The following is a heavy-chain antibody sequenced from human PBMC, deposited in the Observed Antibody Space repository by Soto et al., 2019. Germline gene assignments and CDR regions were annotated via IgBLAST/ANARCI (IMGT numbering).Heavy chain of an antibody. CDR3: ARGGYDCVWGSYRNFDY. J-gene: IGHJ4*02. Sequence: SETLSLTCTVSGGSISSGDYYWSWIRQPPGKGLEWIGYIYYSGSTYYNPSLKSRVTISVDTSKNQFSLKLSSVTAADTAVYYCARGGYDCVWGSYRNFDYWGQGTLVTVSS. CDR1: GGSISSGDYY. D-gene: IGHD3-16*02. V-gene: IGHV4-30-4*01. CDR2: IYYSGST.